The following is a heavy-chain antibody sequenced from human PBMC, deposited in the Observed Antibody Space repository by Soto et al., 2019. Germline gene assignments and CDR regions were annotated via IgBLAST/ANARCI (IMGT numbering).Heavy chain of an antibody. D-gene: IGHD6-13*01. V-gene: IGHV3-49*03. CDR3: TRVWNLDLWQQLVGVSDY. J-gene: IGHJ4*02. Sequence: GGSLRLSCTASGFTFGDYAMSWFRQAPGKGLEWVGFIRSKAYGGTTEYAASVKGRFTISRDDSKSIAYLQMNSLKTEDTAVYYCTRVWNLDLWQQLVGVSDYWGQGTLVTVSS. CDR2: IRSKAYGGTT. CDR1: GFTFGDYA.